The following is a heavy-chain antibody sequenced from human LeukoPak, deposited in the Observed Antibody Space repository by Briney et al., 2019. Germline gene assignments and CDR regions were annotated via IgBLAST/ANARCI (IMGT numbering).Heavy chain of an antibody. CDR3: AKDGLRFLEWYLGYFDL. D-gene: IGHD3-3*01. CDR1: GFTFSSYA. J-gene: IGHJ2*01. Sequence: GGSLRLSCAASGFTFSSYAMSWVRQTPGKGLEWVSSNSGSGGSTNYADSVTGRFTISRGNSNNTLYLQMNSLRADDTAVYYCAKDGLRFLEWYLGYFDLWGRGTLVTVSS. CDR2: NSGSGGST. V-gene: IGHV3-23*01.